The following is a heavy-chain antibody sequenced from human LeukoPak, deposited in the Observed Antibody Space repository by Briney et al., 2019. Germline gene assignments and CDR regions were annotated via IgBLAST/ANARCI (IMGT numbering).Heavy chain of an antibody. CDR2: VYYSGST. V-gene: IGHV4-39*02. CDR3: ARLLVAADAFDI. J-gene: IGHJ3*02. CDR1: GGSISNTSYY. Sequence: KASETLSLTCTVSGGSISNTSYYWGWIRQSPGKGLEWIGSVYYSGSTYFNPSLKSRVTISVDTSKNHFSLKLSSVTAADTAVHYCARLLVAADAFDIWGQGTMVTVSS. D-gene: IGHD6-19*01.